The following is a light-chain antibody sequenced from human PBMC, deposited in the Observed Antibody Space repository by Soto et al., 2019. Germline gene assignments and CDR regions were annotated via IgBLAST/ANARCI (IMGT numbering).Light chain of an antibody. V-gene: IGLV2-14*01. Sequence: QSVLTQPASVSGSPGQSITISCTGTSSDVGGYNYVSWYQQHPGKAPKLMIYDVSNRPSGVSNRFSGSKSGNTASLTISGLQAEDEAEYYCSSYTSSSTDWVFGGGTKVTVL. CDR3: SSYTSSSTDWV. CDR1: SSDVGGYNY. J-gene: IGLJ3*02. CDR2: DVS.